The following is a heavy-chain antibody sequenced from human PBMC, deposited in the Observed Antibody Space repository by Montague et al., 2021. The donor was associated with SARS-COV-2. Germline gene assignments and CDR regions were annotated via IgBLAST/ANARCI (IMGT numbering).Heavy chain of an antibody. J-gene: IGHJ6*02. CDR3: TSGREGNYNVMDV. D-gene: IGHD1-1*01. CDR2: TYYRSKWYN. V-gene: IGHV6-1*01. CDR1: GDSVARHSAT. Sequence: CAISGDSVARHSATWNWDRQYPSRGLEWLGRTYYRSKWYNDYAVXVRGRVTTNPDTSKNQFSLQLNSVTPEDTAIYYCTSGREGNYNVMDVWGQGTTVTVSS.